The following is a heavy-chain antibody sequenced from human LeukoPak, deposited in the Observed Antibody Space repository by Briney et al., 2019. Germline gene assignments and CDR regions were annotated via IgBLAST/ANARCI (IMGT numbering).Heavy chain of an antibody. Sequence: GGSLRLSFAASGFTFSSYWMSWVRQAPGKGLEWVANIKQDGSEKYYVDSVKGRFTISRDNAKNSLYLQMNSLRAEDSAVFYCARHSGTYYDYWGQGTLVTVSS. CDR2: IKQDGSEK. CDR3: ARHSGTYYDY. J-gene: IGHJ4*02. CDR1: GFTFSSYW. V-gene: IGHV3-7*01. D-gene: IGHD1-26*01.